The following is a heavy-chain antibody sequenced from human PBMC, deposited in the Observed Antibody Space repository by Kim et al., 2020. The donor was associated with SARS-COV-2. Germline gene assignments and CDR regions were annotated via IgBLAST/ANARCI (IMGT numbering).Heavy chain of an antibody. CDR1: GFTFSSYA. J-gene: IGHJ6*02. CDR2: ISGSGGST. Sequence: GGSLRLSCAASGFTFSSYAMSWVRQAPGKGLEWVSAISGSGGSTYYADSVKGRFTISRDNSKNTLYLQMNSLRAEDTAVYYCAKANLLWFGELRLESVGGMDVWGQGTTVTVSS. D-gene: IGHD3-10*01. V-gene: IGHV3-23*01. CDR3: AKANLLWFGELRLESVGGMDV.